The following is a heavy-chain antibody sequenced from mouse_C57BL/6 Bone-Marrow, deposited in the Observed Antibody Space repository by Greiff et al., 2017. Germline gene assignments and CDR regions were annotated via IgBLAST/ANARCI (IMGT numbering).Heavy chain of an antibody. J-gene: IGHJ2*01. CDR3: ARFITTVVAGFDY. D-gene: IGHD1-1*01. Sequence: EVQLQESGPGLAKPSQTLSLTCSVTGYSITSDYWTWFRKFPGNKLEYMGYLSYSGSTYYNPSLKSRISITRDTSKNQYYLQLNSVTTEDTATYYCARFITTVVAGFDYWGQGTTLTVSS. V-gene: IGHV3-8*01. CDR1: GYSITSDY. CDR2: LSYSGST.